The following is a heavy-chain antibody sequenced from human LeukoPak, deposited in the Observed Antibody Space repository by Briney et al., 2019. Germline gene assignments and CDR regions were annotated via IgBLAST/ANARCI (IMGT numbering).Heavy chain of an antibody. CDR3: ARHSPYYYDSSGYSPNWFDP. Sequence: GSLRLSCAASGFTFSSYSMNWVRQPPGKGLEWIGEINHSGSTNYNPSLKSRVTISVDTSKNQFSLKLSSVTAADTAVYYCARHSPYYYDSSGYSPNWFDPWGQGTLVTVSS. J-gene: IGHJ5*02. V-gene: IGHV4-34*01. CDR1: GFTFSSYS. CDR2: INHSGST. D-gene: IGHD3-22*01.